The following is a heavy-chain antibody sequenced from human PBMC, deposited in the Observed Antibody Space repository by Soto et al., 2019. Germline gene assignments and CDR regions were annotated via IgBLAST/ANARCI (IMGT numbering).Heavy chain of an antibody. V-gene: IGHV1-69*12. CDR1: GGTFSSYA. Sequence: QVQLVQSGAEVKKPGSSVKVSCKASGGTFSSYAISWVRQAPGQGLEWMGGIIPIFGTANYAQKFQGRVTITADESTSTAYMELSRLRSEDTAVYYCARGGGITIFGVGGWFDPWGQGTLVTVSS. J-gene: IGHJ5*02. CDR3: ARGGGITIFGVGGWFDP. D-gene: IGHD3-3*01. CDR2: IIPIFGTA.